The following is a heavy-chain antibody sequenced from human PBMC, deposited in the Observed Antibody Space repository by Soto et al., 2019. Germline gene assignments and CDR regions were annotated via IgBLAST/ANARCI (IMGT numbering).Heavy chain of an antibody. J-gene: IGHJ6*02. CDR2: IYYSGST. V-gene: IGHV4-31*03. CDR1: GGSISSGGYY. Sequence: SETLSLTCTVSGGSISSGGYYWSWIRQHPGKGLEWIGYIYYSGSTYYNPSLKSRVTISVDTSKNQFSLKLSSVTAADTAVYYGAREGSSWYSYGYLSGYYYYGMDVWGQGTTVTVSS. CDR3: AREGSSWYSYGYLSGYYYYGMDV. D-gene: IGHD5-18*01.